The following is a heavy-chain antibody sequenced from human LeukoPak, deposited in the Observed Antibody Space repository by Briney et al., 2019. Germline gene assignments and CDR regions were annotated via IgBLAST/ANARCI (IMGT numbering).Heavy chain of an antibody. Sequence: GESLKISCKGSGYRFTSYWIGWVRQMPGKGLEWIGIIYPSDSDTKYSPSFQGQVTISADKSISTAYLQWSSLKASDTAMYYCARHMNGNYGLHWGQGTLVTVSS. V-gene: IGHV5-51*01. D-gene: IGHD1-7*01. CDR2: IYPSDSDT. J-gene: IGHJ4*02. CDR3: ARHMNGNYGLH. CDR1: GYRFTSYW.